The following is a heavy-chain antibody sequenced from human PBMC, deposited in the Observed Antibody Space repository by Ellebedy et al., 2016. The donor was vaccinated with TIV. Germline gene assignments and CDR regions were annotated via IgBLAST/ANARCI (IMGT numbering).Heavy chain of an antibody. V-gene: IGHV6-1*01. CDR2: TYYRAKWNN. J-gene: IGHJ4*02. CDR3: ARDSARYGHKSYYFDY. D-gene: IGHD1-1*01. Sequence: LRLSCAISGDSVSSNSAAWNWIRQSPSRGLEWLGRTYYRAKWNNDYAVSVKRRITINPDTSKNQFSLQLKSVTPEDTAVYYCARDSARYGHKSYYFDYWGQGTLVTVSS. CDR1: GDSVSSNSAA.